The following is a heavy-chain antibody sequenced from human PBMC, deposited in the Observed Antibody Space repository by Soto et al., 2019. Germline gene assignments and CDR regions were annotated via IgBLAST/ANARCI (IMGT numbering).Heavy chain of an antibody. CDR2: IYYSGST. J-gene: IGHJ4*02. V-gene: IGHV4-59*01. CDR1: GGSISSYY. D-gene: IGHD3-22*01. CDR3: ASCRNYYDSSGPCDY. Sequence: SEILSLTCTVSGGSISSYYWSWIRQPPGKGLEWIGYIYYSGSTNYNPSLKSRVTISVDTSKNQFSLKLSSVTAADTAVYYCASCRNYYDSSGPCDYWGQGTLVTVSS.